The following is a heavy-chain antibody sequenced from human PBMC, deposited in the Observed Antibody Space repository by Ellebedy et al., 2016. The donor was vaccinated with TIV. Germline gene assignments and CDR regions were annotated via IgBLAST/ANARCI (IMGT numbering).Heavy chain of an antibody. CDR3: ARGLTAAWELAGA. J-gene: IGHJ4*02. V-gene: IGHV4-39*07. Sequence: SETLSLTXNVSGGSITSSSFYWGWIRQPPGKGPEWIGSIYYTGTNYYTPSLKTRVTMSVDTSKNQFSLKLNSVTAADTAVYYCARGLTAAWELAGAWGQGTLVTVSA. D-gene: IGHD6-19*01. CDR1: GGSITSSSFY. CDR2: IYYTGTN.